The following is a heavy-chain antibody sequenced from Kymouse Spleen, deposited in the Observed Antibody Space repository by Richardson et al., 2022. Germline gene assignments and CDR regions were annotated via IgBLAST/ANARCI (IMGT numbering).Heavy chain of an antibody. J-gene: IGHJ4*02. CDR2: INHSGST. CDR1: GGSFSGYY. CDR3: ARGDIVVVVAATPGPCYFDY. D-gene: IGHD2-15*01. V-gene: IGHV4-34*01. Sequence: QVQLQQWGAGLLKPSETLSLTCAVYGGSFSGYYWSWIRQPPGKGLEWIGEINHSGSTNYNPSLKSRVTISVDTSKNQFSLKLSSVTAADTAVYYCARGDIVVVVAATPGPCYFDYWGQGTLVTVSS.